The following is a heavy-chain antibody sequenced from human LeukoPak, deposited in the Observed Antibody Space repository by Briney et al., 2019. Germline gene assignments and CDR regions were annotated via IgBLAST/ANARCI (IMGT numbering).Heavy chain of an antibody. J-gene: IGHJ4*02. D-gene: IGHD4-17*01. CDR3: AREMNYDDYRTSDY. CDR1: GYTITGYY. CDR2: VDSKSGGT. Sequence: ASVKVSCKASGYTITGYYMHWVRQAPGQGFEWLGRVDSKSGGTNYAQKFQGRVTMTRDTSISTVYMQLISLRSDDTAVYYCAREMNYDDYRTSDYWDQGTLVTVSS. V-gene: IGHV1-2*02.